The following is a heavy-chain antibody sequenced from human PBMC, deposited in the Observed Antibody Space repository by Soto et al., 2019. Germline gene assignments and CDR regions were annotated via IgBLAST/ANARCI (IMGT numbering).Heavy chain of an antibody. D-gene: IGHD5-18*01. CDR2: IIPIFGTA. V-gene: IGHV1-69*06. Sequence: PVKVSCKASGGTFSSYAISWVRQAPGQGLEWMGGIIPIFGTANYAQKFQGRVTITADKSTSTAYMELSSLRSEDTAVYYCARDGGYRHAYYYYGMDVWGQGTTVTVSS. CDR1: GGTFSSYA. J-gene: IGHJ6*02. CDR3: ARDGGYRHAYYYYGMDV.